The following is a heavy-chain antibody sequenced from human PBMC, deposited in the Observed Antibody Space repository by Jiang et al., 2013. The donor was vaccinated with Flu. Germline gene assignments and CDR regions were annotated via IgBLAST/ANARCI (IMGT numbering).Heavy chain of an antibody. CDR1: GGSINNYF. CDR2: IYPSGNT. CDR3: ARVSSDWYSFDY. D-gene: IGHD6-13*01. J-gene: IGHJ4*02. V-gene: IGHV4-4*07. Sequence: LLKPSETLSLTCTVSGGSINNYFWTWVRQPAGKGLEWIGRIYPSGNTNFSPSLKSRVTMSVDTSKNQFSLNLSSLTAADTAVYYCARVSSDWYSFDYWGQGTLVAVSS.